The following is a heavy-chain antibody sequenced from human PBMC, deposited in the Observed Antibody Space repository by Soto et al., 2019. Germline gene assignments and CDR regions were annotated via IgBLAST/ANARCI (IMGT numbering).Heavy chain of an antibody. CDR2: INAGNGNT. J-gene: IGHJ4*02. CDR1: GYTFKSYA. V-gene: IGHV1-3*01. Sequence: QVQLVQSGAEVKKPGASVKVSCKASGYTFKSYAMHWVRQAPGQRLEWMGWINAGNGNTKYSQKLQGRVTITRDTSASTAYRELSSLRSEDTAVYYCARFVVFRGVFTFDSWGQGPLVTVSS. D-gene: IGHD3-10*01. CDR3: ARFVVFRGVFTFDS.